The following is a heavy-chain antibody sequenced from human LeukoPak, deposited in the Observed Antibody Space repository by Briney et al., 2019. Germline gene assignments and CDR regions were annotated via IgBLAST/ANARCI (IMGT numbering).Heavy chain of an antibody. CDR3: ARVGVDDYGDYEYYFDY. D-gene: IGHD4-17*01. V-gene: IGHV3-7*01. J-gene: IGHJ4*02. CDR1: GFTFSSYW. Sequence: GGSLRLSCAASGFTFSSYWMSWVRQAPGKGLEWVANIKQDGSEKYYVDSVKGRFTISRDNAKNSLYLQMNSLRAGDTAVYYCARVGVDDYGDYEYYFDYWGQGTLVTVSS. CDR2: IKQDGSEK.